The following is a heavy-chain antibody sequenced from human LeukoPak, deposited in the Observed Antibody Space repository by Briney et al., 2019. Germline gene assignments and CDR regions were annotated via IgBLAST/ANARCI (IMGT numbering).Heavy chain of an antibody. D-gene: IGHD1-26*01. CDR2: MYYSGNT. J-gene: IGHJ4*02. V-gene: IGHV4-39*01. Sequence: SETLSLTCTVSGGSINNNNYYWGWIRQPPGKGLEWIGSMYYSGNTYYNSSLKSRVTISVDTSKHQFSLRLTSVTAADTAMYYCARHSEEKWELPQKHFAYGGRGTRVTVSS. CDR3: ARHSEEKWELPQKHFAY. CDR1: GGSINNNNYY.